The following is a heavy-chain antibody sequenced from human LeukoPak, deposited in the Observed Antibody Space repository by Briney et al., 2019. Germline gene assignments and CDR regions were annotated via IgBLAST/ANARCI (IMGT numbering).Heavy chain of an antibody. CDR3: ARYSDGGAAPRFAL. D-gene: IGHD6-6*01. CDR1: GYTFTSYG. CDR2: ISAYNGNT. Sequence: GASVKLSCKAAGYTFTSYGISWVRQPPGQGLEGMGWISAYNGNTNNDQKLQGSVTMTTDTSTSTAYMELRSLRSDDTAVYYCARYSDGGAAPRFALWGQGTLVTVSS. J-gene: IGHJ5*02. V-gene: IGHV1-18*01.